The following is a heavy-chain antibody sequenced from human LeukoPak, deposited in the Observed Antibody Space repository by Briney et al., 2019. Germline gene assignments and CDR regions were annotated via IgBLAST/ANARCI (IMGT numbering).Heavy chain of an antibody. V-gene: IGHV4-59*12. Sequence: NPSETLSLTCTVSGGSISSYYWSWIRQPPGKGLEWIGYIYYSGSTNYNPSLKSRVTISVDTSKNQFSLKLSSVTAADTAVYYCAASNSGSYRYGMDVWGQGTTVIVCS. J-gene: IGHJ6*02. CDR2: IYYSGST. CDR1: GGSISSYY. D-gene: IGHD1-26*01. CDR3: AASNSGSYRYGMDV.